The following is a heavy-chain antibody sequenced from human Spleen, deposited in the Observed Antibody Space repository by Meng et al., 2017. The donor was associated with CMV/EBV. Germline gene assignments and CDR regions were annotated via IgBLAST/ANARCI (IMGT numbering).Heavy chain of an antibody. J-gene: IGHJ4*02. CDR3: TRGADSSSWYSPFDY. Sequence: ASVKVSCKASGYTFTGYYMHWVRQAPGQGLEWMGWINPESGSTNSGQNFKGRVTMTRDTSITTAYMELTKLTSDDTAEYYCTRGADSSSWYSPFDYWDQGTLVTVSS. CDR2: INPESGST. D-gene: IGHD6-13*01. V-gene: IGHV1-2*02. CDR1: GYTFTGYY.